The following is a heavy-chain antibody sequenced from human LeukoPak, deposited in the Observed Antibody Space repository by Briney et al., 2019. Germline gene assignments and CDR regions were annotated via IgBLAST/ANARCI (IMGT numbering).Heavy chain of an antibody. V-gene: IGHV1-18*01. CDR1: GYTFTSYG. D-gene: IGHD3-10*01. Sequence: GASVKVSSKASGYTFTSYGISCVRQAPGQGLEWMVWISAYNGNTNYAQKLQGRVTITTDTSTSTAYMELRSLRSDDTAVYYCARGGWGSYYKEPDYWGQGTLVTVSS. CDR3: ARGGWGSYYKEPDY. J-gene: IGHJ4*02. CDR2: ISAYNGNT.